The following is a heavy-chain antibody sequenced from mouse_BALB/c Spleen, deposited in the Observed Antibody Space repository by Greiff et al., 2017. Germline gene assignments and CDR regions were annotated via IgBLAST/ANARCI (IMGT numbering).Heavy chain of an antibody. Sequence: VQLQQSGPSLVKPSQTLSLTCSVTGDSITSGYWNWIRKFPGNKLEYMGYISYSGSTYYNPSLKSRISITRDTSKNQYYLQLNSVTTEDTATYYCASPSYYGNYVYAMDYWGQGTSVTVSS. CDR1: GDSITSGY. CDR3: ASPSYYGNYVYAMDY. J-gene: IGHJ4*01. CDR2: ISYSGST. V-gene: IGHV3-8*02. D-gene: IGHD2-10*01.